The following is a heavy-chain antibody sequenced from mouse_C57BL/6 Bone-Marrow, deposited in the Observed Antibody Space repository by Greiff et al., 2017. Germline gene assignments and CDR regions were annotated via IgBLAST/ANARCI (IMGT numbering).Heavy chain of an antibody. V-gene: IGHV1-39*01. CDR1: GYSFTDYN. D-gene: IGHD2-3*01. J-gene: IGHJ4*01. Sequence: EVQLQQSGPELVKPGASVKISCKASGYSFTDYNMNWVKQSNGKSLEWIGVINPNDGTTSYNQKFKGKATLTVDKSSSTAYMQLSSLTSEDSAVYYCARFGYYVWYYVIDYWGQETAVTVSS. CDR3: ARFGYYVWYYVIDY. CDR2: INPNDGTT.